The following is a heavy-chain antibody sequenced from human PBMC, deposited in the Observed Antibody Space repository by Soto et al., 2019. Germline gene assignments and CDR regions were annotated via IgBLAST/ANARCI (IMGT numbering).Heavy chain of an antibody. CDR2: ISYDGSNK. Sequence: QVQLVESGGGVVRPGRSLRLSCAASGFTFSSYAMHWVRQAPGKGLEWVAVISYDGSNKYYADSVKGRFTISRDNSKNTLYLQMNSLRAEDTAVYYCARDSDDYGDYTHAFDIWGQGTMVTVSS. CDR3: ARDSDDYGDYTHAFDI. V-gene: IGHV3-30-3*01. CDR1: GFTFSSYA. J-gene: IGHJ3*02. D-gene: IGHD4-17*01.